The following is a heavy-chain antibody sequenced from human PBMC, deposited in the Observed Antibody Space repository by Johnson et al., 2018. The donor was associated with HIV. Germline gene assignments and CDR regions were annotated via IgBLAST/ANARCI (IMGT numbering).Heavy chain of an antibody. CDR3: ARDSTAGPDKGLDYVGAFDI. CDR1: GFTFSSYG. D-gene: IGHD4-17*01. CDR2: IRYDGSNK. J-gene: IGHJ3*02. Sequence: QVQLVESGGGVVQPGGSLRLSCAASGFTFSSYGMHWVRQAPGKGLEWVAFIRYDGSNKYYADSVKGRFTISRYNSKNTLYLQMNSLRAEDTAVYYCARDSTAGPDKGLDYVGAFDIWGQGTMVTVSS. V-gene: IGHV3-30*02.